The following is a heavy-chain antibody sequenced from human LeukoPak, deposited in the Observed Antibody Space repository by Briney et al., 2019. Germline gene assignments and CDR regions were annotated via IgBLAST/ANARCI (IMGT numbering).Heavy chain of an antibody. D-gene: IGHD6-13*01. CDR2: INPNTGGT. J-gene: IGHJ4*02. V-gene: IGHV1-2*02. Sequence: ASVKVSCKTSGYTFTGYYIHWVRQAPGQGLEWMGWINPNTGGTNYAHKFQGRVTMTRDTSISTAYMDLGRLRSDDTAVYYCARGITAVDTVYWGQGTLVTVSS. CDR1: GYTFTGYY. CDR3: ARGITAVDTVY.